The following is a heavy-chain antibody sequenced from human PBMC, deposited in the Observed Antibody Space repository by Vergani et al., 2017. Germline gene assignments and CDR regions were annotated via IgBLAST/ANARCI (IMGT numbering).Heavy chain of an antibody. Sequence: QVQLQQWGAGLLKPSETLSLTCAVYGGSFSGYYWSWIRQPPGKGLEWIGEINHSGSTNYNPSLKSRVTISVDTSKNQFSLKLSSVTAADTAMYYCARRPYYYDSSGYSKYYYYGMDVWGQGTTVTVSS. D-gene: IGHD3-22*01. J-gene: IGHJ6*02. CDR2: INHSGST. CDR1: GGSFSGYY. CDR3: ARRPYYYDSSGYSKYYYYGMDV. V-gene: IGHV4-34*01.